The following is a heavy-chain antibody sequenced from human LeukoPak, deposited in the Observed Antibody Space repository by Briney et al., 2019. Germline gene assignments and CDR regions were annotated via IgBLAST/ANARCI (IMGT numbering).Heavy chain of an antibody. CDR3: AKVGSNDVHRVLALNPRKPWEYYYYGMDV. V-gene: IGHV3-23*01. D-gene: IGHD1-1*01. CDR2: ISGSGGST. J-gene: IGHJ6*02. Sequence: GGSLRLSCAASGFTFSSYAMSWVRQAPGKGLEWVSAISGSGGSTYYADSVKGRFTISRDNSKNTLYLQMNSLRAEDTAVYYCAKVGSNDVHRVLALNPRKPWEYYYYGMDVWGQGTTVTVSS. CDR1: GFTFSSYA.